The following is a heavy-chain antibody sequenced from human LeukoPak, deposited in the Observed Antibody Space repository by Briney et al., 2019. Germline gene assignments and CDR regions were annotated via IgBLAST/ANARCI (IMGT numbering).Heavy chain of an antibody. CDR3: ARVRKRDTAIY. CDR1: GFTFSSYA. Sequence: PGGSLRLSCAASGFTFSSYAMHWVRQAPGKGLEWEAVISYDGSNKYYADSVKGRFTISRDNSKNTLYLQMNSLRAEDTAVYYCARVRKRDTAIYWGQGTLVTVSS. D-gene: IGHD5-18*01. CDR2: ISYDGSNK. J-gene: IGHJ4*02. V-gene: IGHV3-30*01.